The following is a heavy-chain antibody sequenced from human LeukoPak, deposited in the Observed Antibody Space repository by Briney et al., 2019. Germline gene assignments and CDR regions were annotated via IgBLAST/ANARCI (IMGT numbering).Heavy chain of an antibody. CDR3: ARLKTLYYSDSSGYYGFDP. V-gene: IGHV4-39*01. J-gene: IGHJ5*02. Sequence: SETLSLTCTVSGGSISSSSYYWGWLRQPPGQGLEWIGSIYYSGSTYYNPSLTSRVTISVDTSKNQFSLKLSSVTAADTAVYYCARLKTLYYSDSSGYYGFDPWGQGTLVTVSS. D-gene: IGHD3-22*01. CDR1: GGSISSSSYY. CDR2: IYYSGST.